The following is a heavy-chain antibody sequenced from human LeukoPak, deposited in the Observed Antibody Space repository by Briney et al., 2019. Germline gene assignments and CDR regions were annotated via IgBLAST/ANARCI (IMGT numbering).Heavy chain of an antibody. J-gene: IGHJ4*02. CDR1: GFTFSSYS. CDR3: AGDGVGAVGFDY. D-gene: IGHD1-26*01. Sequence: GGSLRLSCAASGFTFSSYSMNWVRQAPGKGLEWVSSISSSSSYIYYADSVKGRFTISRDNAKNSLYLQMNSLRAEDTAVYYCAGDGVGAVGFDYWGQGTLVSVSS. V-gene: IGHV3-21*01. CDR2: ISSSSSYI.